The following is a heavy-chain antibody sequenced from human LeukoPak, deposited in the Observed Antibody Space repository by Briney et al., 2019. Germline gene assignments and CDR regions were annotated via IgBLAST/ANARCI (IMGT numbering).Heavy chain of an antibody. V-gene: IGHV1-46*01. CDR2: LNPSGGST. Sequence: ASVKVSCKASGYTFTSYYMHWVRQAPGQGLEWMAILNPSGGSTSYAQKFQGRVTMTRDTSTSIVYMELSSLRSEDTAVYYCARESGYYDKAFDIWGQGTMVTVSS. CDR1: GYTFTSYY. CDR3: ARESGYYDKAFDI. D-gene: IGHD3-22*01. J-gene: IGHJ3*02.